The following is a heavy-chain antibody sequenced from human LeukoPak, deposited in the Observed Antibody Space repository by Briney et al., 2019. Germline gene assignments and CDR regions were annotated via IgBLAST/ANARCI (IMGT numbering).Heavy chain of an antibody. V-gene: IGHV3-20*01. CDR1: GFTFDDYG. CDR2: INWNGGST. CDR3: ARDLSSSSESGWYFDL. J-gene: IGHJ2*01. D-gene: IGHD6-6*01. Sequence: GGSLRLSCAASGFTFDDYGMSCVRQAPGKGLEWVSGINWNGGSTGYADSVKGRFTISRDNAKNSLYLQMNSLRAEDTALYHCARDLSSSSESGWYFDLWGRGTLVTVSS.